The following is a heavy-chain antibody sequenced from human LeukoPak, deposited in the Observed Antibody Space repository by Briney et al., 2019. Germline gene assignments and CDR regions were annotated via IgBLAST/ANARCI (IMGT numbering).Heavy chain of an antibody. Sequence: GGSLRLSCAASGFTFSSYAMSWVRQAPGKGLEWVSAISGSGGSTYYADSVKGRFTISRDNSKTTLYLQMNSLRAEDTAVYYCAKESYYDSSGYCYPCGQGTLVTVSS. D-gene: IGHD3-22*01. CDR2: ISGSGGST. CDR3: AKESYYDSSGYCYP. J-gene: IGHJ5*02. V-gene: IGHV3-23*01. CDR1: GFTFSSYA.